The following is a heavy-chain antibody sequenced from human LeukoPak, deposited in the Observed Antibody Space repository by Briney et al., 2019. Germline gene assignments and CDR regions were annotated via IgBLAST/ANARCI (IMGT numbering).Heavy chain of an antibody. J-gene: IGHJ4*02. Sequence: GGSLRLSCAASGFTFSSYSMNWVRQAPGKGLEWVSSISSSSSYIYYADSVKGRFTISRDNSKNTLYLQMNSLRPEDTAVYYCARLTSGYYITFDHWGQGTLVTVSS. D-gene: IGHD3-22*01. CDR1: GFTFSSYS. V-gene: IGHV3-21*01. CDR2: ISSSSSYI. CDR3: ARLTSGYYITFDH.